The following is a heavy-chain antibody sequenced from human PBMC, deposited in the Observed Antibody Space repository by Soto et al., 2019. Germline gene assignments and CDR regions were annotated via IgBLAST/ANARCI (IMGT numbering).Heavy chain of an antibody. Sequence: GGSLRLSCAASGFTFSNHAMNWVRQPPGKGLEWVSGISAGGGTTYHADSVKGRFTISRDNSKRTLYLQMSSLRADDTAIYYCATKRDGYIPDAFDDWGQGTMVTVSS. J-gene: IGHJ3*01. CDR2: ISAGGGTT. CDR3: ATKRDGYIPDAFDD. D-gene: IGHD5-12*01. CDR1: GFTFSNHA. V-gene: IGHV3-23*01.